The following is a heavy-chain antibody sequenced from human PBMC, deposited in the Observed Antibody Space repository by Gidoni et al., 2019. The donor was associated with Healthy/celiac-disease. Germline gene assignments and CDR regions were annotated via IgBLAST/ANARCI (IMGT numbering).Heavy chain of an antibody. CDR3: ARHVPMTTYYYGMDV. J-gene: IGHJ6*02. Sequence: EVQLVQSGAEVKKHGESLRISCKVSCYSFTSYWISWVRQMPGKGLEWMGRIGPSDSYTNYSPSFQGHVTISADKSISTAYRQWSSLKASDTAMYYCARHVPMTTYYYGMDVCGQGTTVTVSS. CDR2: IGPSDSYT. D-gene: IGHD4-17*01. CDR1: CYSFTSYW. V-gene: IGHV5-10-1*03.